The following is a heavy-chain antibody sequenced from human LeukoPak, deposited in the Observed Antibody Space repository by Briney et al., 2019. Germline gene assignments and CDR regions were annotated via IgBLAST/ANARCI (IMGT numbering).Heavy chain of an antibody. J-gene: IGHJ4*02. CDR2: MNPNSGNT. CDR3: ARGREVVVAATLPYDY. Sequence: ASVKVSCKASGYTFTNYDVKWVRQATGQGLEWMGWMNPNSGNTGYAQKFQGRVTITRNTSISTAYMELSSLRSEDTAVYYCARGREVVVAATLPYDYWGQGTLVTVSS. V-gene: IGHV1-8*03. CDR1: GYTFTNYD. D-gene: IGHD2-15*01.